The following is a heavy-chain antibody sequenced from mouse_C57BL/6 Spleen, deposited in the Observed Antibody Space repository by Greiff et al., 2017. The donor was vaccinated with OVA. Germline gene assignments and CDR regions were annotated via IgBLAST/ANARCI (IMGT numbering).Heavy chain of an antibody. D-gene: IGHD1-1*01. J-gene: IGHJ1*03. V-gene: IGHV1-39*01. CDR1: GYSFTDYN. CDR2: INPNYGTT. CDR3: ATIYGSSPYWYFDV. Sequence: EVQLQQSGPELVKPGASVKISCKASGYSFTDYNMNWVKQSNGKSLEWIGVINPNYGTTSYNQKFKGKATLTVDQSSSTAYMQLNSLTSEDSAVYYCATIYGSSPYWYFDVWGTGTTVTVSS.